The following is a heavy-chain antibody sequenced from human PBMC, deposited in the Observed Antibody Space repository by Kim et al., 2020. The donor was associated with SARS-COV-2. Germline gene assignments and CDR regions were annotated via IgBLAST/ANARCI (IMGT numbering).Heavy chain of an antibody. CDR2: ISSSSSYI. D-gene: IGHD5-12*01. CDR3: ARAEPGGKWGYVWY. J-gene: IGHJ4*02. CDR1: GFTFSSYS. Sequence: GGSLRLSCAASGFTFSSYSMNWVRQAPGKGLEWVSSISSSSSYIYYADSVKGRFTISRDNAKNSLYLQMNSLRAEDTAVYYCARAEPGGKWGYVWYWGQGTLVTVSS. V-gene: IGHV3-21*01.